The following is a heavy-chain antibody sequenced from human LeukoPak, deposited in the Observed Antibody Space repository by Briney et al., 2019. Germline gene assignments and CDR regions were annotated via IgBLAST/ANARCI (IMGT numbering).Heavy chain of an antibody. V-gene: IGHV1-2*02. D-gene: IGHD6-6*01. CDR2: INPNSGGT. J-gene: IGHJ4*02. CDR3: ARSNEYSSSYDY. Sequence: ASVKVSCKASGYTFTGYYMHWVRQAPGQGLEWMGWINPNSGGTNYAQKFQGRVTMTRDTSISTAYMELSRLRSDDTAVYYCARSNEYSSSYDYWGQGTLVTVSS. CDR1: GYTFTGYY.